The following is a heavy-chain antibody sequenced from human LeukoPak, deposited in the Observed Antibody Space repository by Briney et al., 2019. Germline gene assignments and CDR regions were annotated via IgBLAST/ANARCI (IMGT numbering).Heavy chain of an antibody. D-gene: IGHD3-3*01. Sequence: GTLRLSCAASGFTFSSYGMSWVRQAPGKGLEWIGTINPSGSTYYNPSLKSRITISVEKSKNQFSLKLSSVTAADTAVYYCAAEFSAYDPFDSWGQGTLVTVSS. CDR3: AAEFSAYDPFDS. CDR1: GFTFSSYG. CDR2: INPSGST. J-gene: IGHJ4*02. V-gene: IGHV4-38-2*01.